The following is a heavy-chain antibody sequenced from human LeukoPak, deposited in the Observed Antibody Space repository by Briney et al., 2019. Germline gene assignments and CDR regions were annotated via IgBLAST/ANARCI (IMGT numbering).Heavy chain of an antibody. V-gene: IGHV3-53*01. CDR1: GFTVSRNY. CDR2: IYSGGST. J-gene: IGHJ6*03. Sequence: PGGSLRLSCAASGFTVSRNYMSWVRQAPGKGLEWVSVIYSGGSTYYADSVKGRFTISRDNSKNTLYLQMNSLRAEDTAVYYCAREYSSSSHYFYYYMDVWGKGTTVTVSS. CDR3: AREYSSSSHYFYYYMDV. D-gene: IGHD6-6*01.